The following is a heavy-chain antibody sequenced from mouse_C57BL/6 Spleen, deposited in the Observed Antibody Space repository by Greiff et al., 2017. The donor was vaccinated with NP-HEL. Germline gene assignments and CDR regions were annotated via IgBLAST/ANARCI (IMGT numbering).Heavy chain of an antibody. CDR1: GFTFSDYG. CDR2: ISSGSSTI. D-gene: IGHD1-1*01. CDR3: ARNYYGSSPYYYAMDY. Sequence: EVKLVESGGGLVKPGGSLKLSCAASGFTFSDYGMHWVRQAPEKGLEWVAYISSGSSTIYYADTVKGRFTISRDNAKNTLFLQMTSLRSEDTAMYYCARNYYGSSPYYYAMDYWGQGTSVTVSS. V-gene: IGHV5-17*01. J-gene: IGHJ4*01.